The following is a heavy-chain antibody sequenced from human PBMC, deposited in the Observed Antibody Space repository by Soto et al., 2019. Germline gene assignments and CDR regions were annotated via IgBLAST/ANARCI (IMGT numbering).Heavy chain of an antibody. CDR2: IIPIFGTA. D-gene: IGHD4-17*01. J-gene: IGHJ6*02. V-gene: IGHV1-69*01. Sequence: QVQLVQSGAEVKKPGSSVKVSCKASGGTFSSYAISWVRQAPGQGLEWMGGIIPIFGTANYAQKFQGRVTITADESTSTAYMELSSLRSEDTAVYYCARGPRGGGYDDYTYYYYGMDVWGQGTTVTVSS. CDR3: ARGPRGGGYDDYTYYYYGMDV. CDR1: GGTFSSYA.